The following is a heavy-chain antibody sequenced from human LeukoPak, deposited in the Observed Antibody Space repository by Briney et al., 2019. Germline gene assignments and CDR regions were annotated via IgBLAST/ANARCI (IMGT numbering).Heavy chain of an antibody. D-gene: IGHD3-10*01. CDR2: IYYSGST. CDR3: ARVSGDGWFDP. J-gene: IGHJ5*02. CDR1: GGSISSSSYY. V-gene: IGHV4-39*07. Sequence: SETLSLTCTVSGGSISSSSYYWGWLRQPPGKGLEWIGSIYYSGSTYYNPSLKSRVTISIDTSKNQFSLKLSSVTAADTAVYYCARVSGDGWFDPWGQGTLVTVSS.